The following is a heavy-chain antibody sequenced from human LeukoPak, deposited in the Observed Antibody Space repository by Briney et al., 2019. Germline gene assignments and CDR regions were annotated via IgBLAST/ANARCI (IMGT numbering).Heavy chain of an antibody. CDR2: IYTSGST. D-gene: IGHD6-19*01. CDR1: GGSISSGSYY. J-gene: IGHJ4*02. Sequence: SETLSLTCTVSGGSISSGSYYWSWIRQPAGKGLEWIGRIYTSGSTNYNPSLKSQVTISVDTSKNQFSLKLSSVTAADTAVYYCARDQWLAPYYFDYWGQGTLVTVSS. V-gene: IGHV4-61*02. CDR3: ARDQWLAPYYFDY.